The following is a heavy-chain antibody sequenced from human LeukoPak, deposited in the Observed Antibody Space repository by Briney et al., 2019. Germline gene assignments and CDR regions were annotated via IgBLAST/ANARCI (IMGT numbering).Heavy chain of an antibody. CDR1: GFTFSSYA. J-gene: IGHJ3*02. CDR2: ISGSGGST. V-gene: IGHV3-23*01. CDR3: ARDGYIVVVPAATDAFDI. D-gene: IGHD2-2*01. Sequence: PGGSLRLSCAASGFTFSSYAMSWVRQAPGKGLEWVSAISGSGGSTYYADSVKGRFTISRDNSKNTLYLQMNSLRAEDTAVYYCARDGYIVVVPAATDAFDIWGQGTMVTVSS.